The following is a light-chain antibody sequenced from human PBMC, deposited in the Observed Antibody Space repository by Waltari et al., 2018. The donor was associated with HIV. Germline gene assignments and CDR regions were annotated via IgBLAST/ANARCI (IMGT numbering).Light chain of an antibody. CDR1: SSDVGGYNY. J-gene: IGLJ1*01. Sequence: QSALTQPPSASGSPGQSVTISCTGTSSDVGGYNYVSWYQQHPGKAPKLMIYEVTKRPSGVPDRFSGSKSGDTASLTVSGLQGEDEADYYCSSYAGRVFGTGTKVTVL. V-gene: IGLV2-8*01. CDR3: SSYAGRV. CDR2: EVT.